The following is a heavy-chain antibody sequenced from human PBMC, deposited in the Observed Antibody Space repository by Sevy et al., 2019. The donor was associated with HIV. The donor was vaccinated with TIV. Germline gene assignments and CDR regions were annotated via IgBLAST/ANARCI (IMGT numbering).Heavy chain of an antibody. CDR1: GGSFSGYY. D-gene: IGHD3-10*01. J-gene: IGHJ4*02. CDR3: ARTRVLAVYGSGSYYNRFAY. V-gene: IGHV4-34*01. CDR2: INHSGST. Sequence: SETLSLTCAVYGGSFSGYYWSWIRQPPGKGLEWIGEINHSGSTNYNPSLKSRVTISVDTSKNQYSLKLSSVTAAETAVYYCARTRVLAVYGSGSYYNRFAYWGKGTLVTVSS.